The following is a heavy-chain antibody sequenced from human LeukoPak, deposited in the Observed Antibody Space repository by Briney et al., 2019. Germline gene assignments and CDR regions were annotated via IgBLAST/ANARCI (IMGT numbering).Heavy chain of an antibody. Sequence: PGGSLRLSCGASGFTFDDYTMHWVRQAPGKGLEWVSLISWDGGSTYYADSVKGRFTISRDNSKNSLYLQMNSLRTEDTALYYCAKDTGILYSRGYFDYWGQGTLVTVSS. D-gene: IGHD2-15*01. CDR3: AKDTGILYSRGYFDY. V-gene: IGHV3-43*01. CDR2: ISWDGGST. J-gene: IGHJ4*02. CDR1: GFTFDDYT.